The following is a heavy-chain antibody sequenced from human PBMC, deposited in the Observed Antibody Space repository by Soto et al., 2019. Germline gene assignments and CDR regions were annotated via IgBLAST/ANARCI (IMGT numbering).Heavy chain of an antibody. Sequence: PVRSLRLSFSASGFTFSNAWMSWVRKAPGKGLEWVGRIKSKTDGGTTDYAAPVKGRFTISRGDSKNTLYLQMNSLKTEDTAVYYCTTEDGYNYFDAFDIWGQGTMVTVSS. D-gene: IGHD5-12*01. CDR3: TTEDGYNYFDAFDI. V-gene: IGHV3-15*01. CDR2: IKSKTDGGTT. J-gene: IGHJ3*02. CDR1: GFTFSNAW.